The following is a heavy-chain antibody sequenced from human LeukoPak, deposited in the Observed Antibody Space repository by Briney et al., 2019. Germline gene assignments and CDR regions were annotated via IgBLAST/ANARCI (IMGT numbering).Heavy chain of an antibody. CDR3: ARVTVDYYESRGAFDI. CDR2: ISAYNGNT. Sequence: ASVTVSCKASGYTFTSYGISWVRQDPGQGLEWMGWISAYNGNTNYAQKLQGRVTMTTDTTTSTAYMELRSLRCYDTAVYYCARVTVDYYESRGAFDIWGQGTMVTVSS. CDR1: GYTFTSYG. D-gene: IGHD3-22*01. V-gene: IGHV1-18*01. J-gene: IGHJ3*02.